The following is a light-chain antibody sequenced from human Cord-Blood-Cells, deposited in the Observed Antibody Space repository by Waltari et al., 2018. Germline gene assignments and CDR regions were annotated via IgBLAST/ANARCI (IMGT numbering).Light chain of an antibody. J-gene: IGKJ3*01. CDR1: QSVLDSSNNKNY. V-gene: IGKV4-1*01. CDR3: QQYYSTPFT. Sequence: DIVMTQFPDSLAVSLGERATINYKSRQSVLDSSNNKNYLAWYQQKPGQPPKLLIYWASTRESGVPARFSGSGSGTDFTLTISSLQAEDVAVYYCQQYYSTPFTFGPGTKVDIK. CDR2: WAS.